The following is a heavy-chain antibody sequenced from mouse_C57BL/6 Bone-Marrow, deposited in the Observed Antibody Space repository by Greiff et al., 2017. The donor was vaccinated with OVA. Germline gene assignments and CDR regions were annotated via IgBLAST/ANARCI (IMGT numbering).Heavy chain of an antibody. J-gene: IGHJ4*01. Sequence: VQLQQPGAELVKPGASVKLSCKASGYTFTSYWMHWVKQRPGQGLEWIGMIHPNSGSTNYNEKFKSKATLTVDKSSSTAYMQLSSLTSEDSAVYYCARKGYYSKGDYWGQGTSVTVSS. CDR2: IHPNSGST. CDR1: GYTFTSYW. D-gene: IGHD2-5*01. CDR3: ARKGYYSKGDY. V-gene: IGHV1-64*01.